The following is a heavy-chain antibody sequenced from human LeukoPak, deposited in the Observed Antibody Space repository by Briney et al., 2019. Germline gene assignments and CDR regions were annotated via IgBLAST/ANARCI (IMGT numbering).Heavy chain of an antibody. D-gene: IGHD3-10*01. CDR1: GFTVSSNY. Sequence: GGSLRLSCAASGFTVSSNYMSWVRQAPGKGLEWASVIYSGGSTYYADSVKGRFTISRDNSKNTLYLQMNSLRAEDTAVYYCAKALLYYYGPRFDYWGQGTLVTVSS. V-gene: IGHV3-66*01. CDR3: AKALLYYYGPRFDY. CDR2: IYSGGST. J-gene: IGHJ4*02.